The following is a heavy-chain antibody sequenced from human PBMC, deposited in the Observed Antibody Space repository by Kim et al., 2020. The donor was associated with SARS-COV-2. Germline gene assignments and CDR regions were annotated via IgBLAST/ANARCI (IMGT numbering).Heavy chain of an antibody. J-gene: IGHJ4*02. D-gene: IGHD6-13*01. Sequence: ASVKVSCKASGYTFTSYYMHWVRQAPGQGLEWMGIINPSGGSTSYAQKFQGRVTMTRDTSTSTVYMELSSLRSEDTAVYYCARDLGMPYSSSWYGAGYWGQGTLVTVSS. V-gene: IGHV1-46*01. CDR3: ARDLGMPYSSSWYGAGY. CDR1: GYTFTSYY. CDR2: INPSGGST.